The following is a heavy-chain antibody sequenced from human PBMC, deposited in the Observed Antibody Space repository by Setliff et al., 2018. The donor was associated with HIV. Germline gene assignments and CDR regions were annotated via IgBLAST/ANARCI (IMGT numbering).Heavy chain of an antibody. CDR1: GYSFTSYW. Sequence: GESLTISCKGSGYSFTSYWIGWVRQMPGKGLEWMGIIYPGDSDTRYSPSFQGQVTISADKSISTAYLQWSSLKASDTAMYYCARPLPYYNFWGGYDAFDIWGQGTMVTVS. D-gene: IGHD3-3*01. J-gene: IGHJ3*02. CDR2: IYPGDSDT. V-gene: IGHV5-51*01. CDR3: ARPLPYYNFWGGYDAFDI.